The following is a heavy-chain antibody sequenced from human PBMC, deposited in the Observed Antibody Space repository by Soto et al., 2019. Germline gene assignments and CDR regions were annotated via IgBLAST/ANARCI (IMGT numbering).Heavy chain of an antibody. CDR1: GGSISSYY. D-gene: IGHD5-12*01. Sequence: SETLSLTCTVSGGSISSYYWSWIRQPPGKGLEWIGYIYYSGSTNYNPSLKSRVTISVDTSKNQFSLKLSSVTAADTAVYYCARVGIYSYYYYGMDVWGQGTTVT. CDR3: ARVGIYSYYYYGMDV. CDR2: IYYSGST. J-gene: IGHJ6*02. V-gene: IGHV4-59*01.